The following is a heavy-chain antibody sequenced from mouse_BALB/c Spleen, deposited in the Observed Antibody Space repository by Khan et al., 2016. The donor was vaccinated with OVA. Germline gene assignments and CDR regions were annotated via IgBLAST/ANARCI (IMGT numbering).Heavy chain of an antibody. CDR2: INTYTGEP. V-gene: IGHV9-3-1*01. Sequence: QIQLVQSGPELKMPGDTVTISCTASGYTFTNYGMNWVKQTPGKGLKWMGWINTYTGEPTYADDFNGRFAYSLDTSASTAYLQINNLKNGDSATYFCASGGYWYFDVWGAGTTVTVSS. CDR3: ASGGYWYFDV. CDR1: GYTFTNYG. J-gene: IGHJ1*01. D-gene: IGHD1-1*02.